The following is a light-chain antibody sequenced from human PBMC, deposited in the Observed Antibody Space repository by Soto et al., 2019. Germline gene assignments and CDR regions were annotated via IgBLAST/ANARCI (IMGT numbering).Light chain of an antibody. CDR3: QQYGRSPPIT. CDR1: QNIGSNF. CDR2: GAS. V-gene: IGKV3-20*01. Sequence: EIVLTQSPGTLSLSPGARATLSCRASQNIGSNFLAWYQQRPGQAPRLLIYGASSRATGIPDRFSVSGSGTDFTLTISRLEPEDFALYYCQQYGRSPPITFGHGTRLEIK. J-gene: IGKJ5*01.